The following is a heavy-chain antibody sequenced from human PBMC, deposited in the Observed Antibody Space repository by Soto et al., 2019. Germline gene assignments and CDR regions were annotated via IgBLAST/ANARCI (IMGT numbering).Heavy chain of an antibody. J-gene: IGHJ2*01. Sequence: SETLSLTCTVSGDSIRSYYWSWIRQPPGKGLEWIGYIYYSGSTNYNPSLKSRVTISVDTSKNQFSLKLSSVTAADTAVYYCARHAAAADWYFDLWGRGTLVTVSS. CDR3: ARHAAAADWYFDL. CDR1: GDSIRSYY. D-gene: IGHD6-13*01. CDR2: IYYSGST. V-gene: IGHV4-59*08.